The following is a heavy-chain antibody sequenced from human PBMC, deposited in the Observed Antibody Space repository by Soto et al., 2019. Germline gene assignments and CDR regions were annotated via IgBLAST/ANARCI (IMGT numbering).Heavy chain of an antibody. CDR1: GFTFSSYW. CDR2: INSDGSST. J-gene: IGHJ6*02. CDR3: ARDGWFGEFYYGMDV. Sequence: GGSLRLSCAASGFTFSSYWMHWVRQAPGKGLVWVSRINSDGSSTSYADSVKGRFTISRDNAKNTLYLQMNSLRAEDTAVYYCARDGWFGEFYYGMDVWGQGTTVTVSS. D-gene: IGHD3-10*01. V-gene: IGHV3-74*01.